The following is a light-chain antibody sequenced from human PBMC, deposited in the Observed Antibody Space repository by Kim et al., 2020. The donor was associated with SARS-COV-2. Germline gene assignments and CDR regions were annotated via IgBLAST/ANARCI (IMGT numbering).Light chain of an antibody. CDR1: SGSIVSDF. CDR2: EDH. V-gene: IGLV6-57*01. Sequence: GKTVIISCTRSSGSIVSDFVQWFQQRPGSSPTTVIYEDHKRPSGVPDRFSGSVDSYSNSASLTISGLRAEDEADYYCQSYDDNIWVFGGGTQLTVL. CDR3: QSYDDNIWV. J-gene: IGLJ3*02.